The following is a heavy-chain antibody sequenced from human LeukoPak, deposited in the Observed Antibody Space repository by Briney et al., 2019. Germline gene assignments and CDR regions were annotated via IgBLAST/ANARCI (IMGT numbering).Heavy chain of an antibody. CDR2: MYYSGST. V-gene: IGHV4-30-4*01. CDR3: ARPYYYDSRIDP. Sequence: ASQTLSLTCTVSGGSISSGDYFWRWIRQPPGKGLEWIAYMYYSGSTYYNPSLKSRVTMSADTSKNQLSLKLSSVTAADTAVYYCARPYYYDSRIDPWGQGILVTVSS. J-gene: IGHJ5*02. CDR1: GGSISSGDYF. D-gene: IGHD3-22*01.